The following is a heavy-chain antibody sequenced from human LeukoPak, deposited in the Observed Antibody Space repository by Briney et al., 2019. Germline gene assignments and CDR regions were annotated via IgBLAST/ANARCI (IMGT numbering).Heavy chain of an antibody. CDR3: ARAHGSPSDRLFDY. D-gene: IGHD3-10*01. V-gene: IGHV4-30-4*01. CDR2: IYHSGST. J-gene: IGHJ4*02. CDR1: GGSISSGDYY. Sequence: PSQTLSLTCSVSGGSISSGDYYWSWIRQPPGKGLEWIGYIYHSGSTFYNPSLKSRLTMSVDTSKNQFSLKLSSVTAADTAVYFCARAHGSPSDRLFDYWGQGTLVTVSS.